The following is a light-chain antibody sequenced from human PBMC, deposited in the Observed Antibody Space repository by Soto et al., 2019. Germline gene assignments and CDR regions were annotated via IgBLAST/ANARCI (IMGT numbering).Light chain of an antibody. CDR1: SSDVGGYNY. Sequence: QSALTQPASVSGSPGQSITISCTGSSSDVGGYNYVSWYQQHPGKAPKLMIYEVSNRPSGVSNRFSGSKSGNTASLTISGLQAEDEAEYHCSSYTTSSTPYVVFGGGTKLTVL. CDR3: SSYTTSSTPYVV. V-gene: IGLV2-14*01. J-gene: IGLJ3*02. CDR2: EVS.